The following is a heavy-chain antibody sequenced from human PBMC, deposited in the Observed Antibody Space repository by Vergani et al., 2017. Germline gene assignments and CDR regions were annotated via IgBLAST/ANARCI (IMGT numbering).Heavy chain of an antibody. CDR2: IIPILGIA. D-gene: IGHD3-22*01. CDR1: GGTFSSYA. Sequence: QVQLVQSGAEVKKPGSSVKVSCKASGGTFSSYAISWVRQAPGQGLEWMGRIIPILGIANYAQKFQGRVTITADKSTSTAYMELSSLRSEDTAVYYCAGDRDYYDSSGYVDWGQGTLVTVSS. V-gene: IGHV1-69*04. J-gene: IGHJ4*02. CDR3: AGDRDYYDSSGYVD.